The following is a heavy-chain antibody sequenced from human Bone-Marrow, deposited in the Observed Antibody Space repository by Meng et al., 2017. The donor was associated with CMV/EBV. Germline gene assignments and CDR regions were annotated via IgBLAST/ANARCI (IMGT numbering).Heavy chain of an antibody. J-gene: IGHJ4*01. D-gene: IGHD1-26*01. CDR3: ARDLIRGVVGARPRGPGDL. CDR2: INQDGNEK. Sequence: GESLKISCAASGFTFSRYWMSWVRQAPGKGLEWVANINQDGNEKYYVDSVKGRFTISRDNAKNSLFLQMNSLRAEDTAVYYCARDLIRGVVGARPRGPGDLWGHGTLVTVSS. CDR1: GFTFSRYW. V-gene: IGHV3-7*01.